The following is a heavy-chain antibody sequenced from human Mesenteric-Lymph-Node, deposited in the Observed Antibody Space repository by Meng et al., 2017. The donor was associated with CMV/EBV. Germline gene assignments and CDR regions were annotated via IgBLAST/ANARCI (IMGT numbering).Heavy chain of an antibody. CDR1: GGSFSGYY. J-gene: IGHJ4*02. V-gene: IGHV4-34*01. D-gene: IGHD4-23*01. Sequence: QVPLPQWGAGLLKPSETLSLTWAGYGGSFSGYYWSWIRQPPGKGLEWIGEINHSGSTNYNPSLKSRVTISVDTSKNQFSLKLSSVTAADTAVYYCARHQRWLKSEGGFNYWGQGTLVTVSS. CDR3: ARHQRWLKSEGGFNY. CDR2: INHSGST.